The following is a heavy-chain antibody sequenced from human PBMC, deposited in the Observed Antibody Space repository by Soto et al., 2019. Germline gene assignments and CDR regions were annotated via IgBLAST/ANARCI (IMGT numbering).Heavy chain of an antibody. V-gene: IGHV1-69*13. CDR1: GGTFSSYA. CDR3: ARGFRSSPSNWFDP. CDR2: IIPIFGTA. D-gene: IGHD6-13*01. J-gene: IGHJ5*02. Sequence: GASVKVSCKASGGTFSSYAISWVRQAPGQGLEWMGGIIPIFGTANYAQKFQGRVTITADESTSTAYMELSSLRSEDTAVYYCARGFRSSPSNWFDPWGQGTLVTVSS.